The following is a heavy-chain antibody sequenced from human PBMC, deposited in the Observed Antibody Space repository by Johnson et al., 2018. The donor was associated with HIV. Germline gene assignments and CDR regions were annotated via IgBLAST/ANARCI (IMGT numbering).Heavy chain of an antibody. CDR2: ISYDGTNK. CDR1: GFTFNYYA. D-gene: IGHD6-19*01. V-gene: IGHV3-30*04. J-gene: IGHJ3*02. CDR3: ARDRPTGLIAVAGRNAFDI. Sequence: QVQLVESGGGVVQPGRSLRLSCAASGFTFNYYALHWVRQAPGKGLEWVAVISYDGTNKYYPDSVRGRFTISRDNSKNKLYLQMNSLRAEDTAVYYCARDRPTGLIAVAGRNAFDIWGQGTMVTV.